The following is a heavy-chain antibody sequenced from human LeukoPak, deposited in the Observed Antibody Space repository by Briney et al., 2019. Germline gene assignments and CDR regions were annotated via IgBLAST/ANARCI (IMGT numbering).Heavy chain of an antibody. CDR2: MWYDGSKD. D-gene: IGHD6-6*01. CDR3: AKDRETYEYTFDY. Sequence: GGSLRLSCAASGFSFSTYGIHWVRQAPGKGLEWVAVMWYDGSKDYYADSVKGRFTISRDTSKNTLYLQMNNLRAEDTAVYYCAKDRETYEYTFDYWGQGTLVTISS. CDR1: GFSFSTYG. J-gene: IGHJ4*02. V-gene: IGHV3-33*06.